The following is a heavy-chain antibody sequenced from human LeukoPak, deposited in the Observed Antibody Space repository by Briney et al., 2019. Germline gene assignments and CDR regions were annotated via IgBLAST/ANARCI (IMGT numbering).Heavy chain of an antibody. CDR3: ARSGGDYEDFVAFDI. J-gene: IGHJ3*02. V-gene: IGHV1-69*04. D-gene: IGHD4-17*01. CDR1: GGTFSSYA. CDR2: IIPILGIA. Sequence: WASVKVSCKASGGTFSSYAISWVRQAPGQGLEWMGRIIPILGIANYAQKFQGRVTITADKSTSTAYMELSSLRSEDTAVYYCARSGGDYEDFVAFDIWGQGTMVTVSS.